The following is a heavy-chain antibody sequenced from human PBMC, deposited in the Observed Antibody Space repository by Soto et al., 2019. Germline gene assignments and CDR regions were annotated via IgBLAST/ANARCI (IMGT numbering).Heavy chain of an antibody. V-gene: IGHV3-30*03. J-gene: IGHJ5*02. CDR2: ISYDGSNK. D-gene: IGHD1-26*01. Sequence: QVQLVESGGGVVQPGRSLRLSCAASGFTFSSYGMHWVRQAPGKGLEWVAVISYDGSNKYYADSVKGRFTISRDNSKNTLYLQMNSLRAEDTAVYYCATSGRSNWFDPWGQGTLVTVSS. CDR3: ATSGRSNWFDP. CDR1: GFTFSSYG.